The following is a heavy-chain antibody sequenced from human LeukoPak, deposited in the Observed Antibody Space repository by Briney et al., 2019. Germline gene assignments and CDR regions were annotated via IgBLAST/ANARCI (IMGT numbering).Heavy chain of an antibody. CDR1: GFTVSSNY. Sequence: GGSLRLSCAASGFTVSSNYMSWVRQAPGKGLEWVSVIYSGGSTYYADSVKGRFTISRDNSKNTLYLQMNSLRAEDTAVYYCARVPTAQIRYYYMDVWGKGTTVTVSS. CDR3: ARVPTAQIRYYYMDV. D-gene: IGHD4-11*01. CDR2: IYSGGST. V-gene: IGHV3-53*01. J-gene: IGHJ6*03.